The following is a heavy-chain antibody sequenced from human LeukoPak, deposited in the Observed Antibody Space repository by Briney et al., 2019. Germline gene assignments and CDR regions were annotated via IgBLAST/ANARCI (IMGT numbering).Heavy chain of an antibody. V-gene: IGHV4-39*07. CDR2: IYYSGST. Sequence: KPSEILSLTCTVSGGSISSSSYYWGWIRQPPGKGLEWIGSIYYSGSTYYNPSLKSRVTISVDTSKNQFSLKLSSVTAADTAVYYCARTDPGDPWGQGTLVTVSS. CDR1: GGSISSSSYY. J-gene: IGHJ5*02. CDR3: ARTDPGDP.